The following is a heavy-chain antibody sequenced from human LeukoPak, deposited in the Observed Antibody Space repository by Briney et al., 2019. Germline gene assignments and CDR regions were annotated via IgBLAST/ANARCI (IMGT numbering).Heavy chain of an antibody. CDR3: ARSHTSGCYFDY. CDR2: ISGSGGST. V-gene: IGHV3-23*01. CDR1: GFTFSSYA. J-gene: IGHJ4*02. Sequence: GGSLRLSCAASGFTFSSYAMSWVRQAPGKGLEWVSAISGSGGSTYYADSVKGRFTISRDNSKKTLYVQMNSLRAEDTAVYYCARSHTSGCYFDYWGQGTLVTVSS. D-gene: IGHD6-19*01.